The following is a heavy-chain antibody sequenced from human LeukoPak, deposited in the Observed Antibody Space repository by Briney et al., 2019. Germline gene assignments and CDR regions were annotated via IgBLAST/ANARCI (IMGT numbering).Heavy chain of an antibody. J-gene: IGHJ4*02. V-gene: IGHV4-39*07. CDR1: GGSISTSRYQ. CDR2: IFYRGST. D-gene: IGHD1-1*01. Sequence: SETLSLTCNVSGGSISTSRYQWGWIRQPPGKGLEWIGNIFYRGSTYYNPSLRSRVTISVDTSKNQSSLKLTSVTAADTAVYYCARDRWNDVPFDYWGQGTLVTVSS. CDR3: ARDRWNDVPFDY.